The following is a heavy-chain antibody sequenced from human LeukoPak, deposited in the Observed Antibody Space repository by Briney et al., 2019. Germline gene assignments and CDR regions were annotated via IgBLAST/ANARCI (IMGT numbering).Heavy chain of an antibody. V-gene: IGHV3-48*01. CDR1: GFIFNNYG. CDR3: TRVGYIDEGIDY. Sequence: GGSLRLSCTASGFIFNNYGMNWVRQAPGKGLEWISYIKGRSDTIHYADSVKGRFTISRDNAKNTLSLQMTSLRAEDTAIYYCTRVGYIDEGIDYWGQGTLVTVSS. J-gene: IGHJ4*02. CDR2: IKGRSDTI. D-gene: IGHD5-24*01.